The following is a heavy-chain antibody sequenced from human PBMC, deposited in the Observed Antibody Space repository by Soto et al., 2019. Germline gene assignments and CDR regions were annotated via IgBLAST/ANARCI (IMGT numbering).Heavy chain of an antibody. CDR1: GFMFSSAW. CDR2: IKRKTDGGAR. V-gene: IGHV3-15*01. D-gene: IGHD1-1*01. CDR3: VEGWNDF. Sequence: EVQLVESGGDLVEPGGSLRLSCVTSGFMFSSAWMSWVRQAPGKGLEWVGRIKRKTDGGARDYAAPVNGRFSNSRDDSKSTLYLQMNSLRAEDTALYYCVEGWNDFWGQGTLVTVSS. J-gene: IGHJ4*02.